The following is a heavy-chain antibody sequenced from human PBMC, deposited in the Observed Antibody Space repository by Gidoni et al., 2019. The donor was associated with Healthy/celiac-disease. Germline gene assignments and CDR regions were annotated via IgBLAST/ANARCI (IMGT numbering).Heavy chain of an antibody. J-gene: IGHJ2*01. Sequence: QVQLVQSGAEVKKPGASVKVSCKASGYTFTGYYMHWVRQAPGQGLEWMGWINPNNGGTNYAQKFQGWVTMTRDTSISTAYMELSRLRSDDTAVYYCARDLGVGWYFDLWGRGTLVTVSS. V-gene: IGHV1-2*04. CDR2: INPNNGGT. CDR3: ARDLGVGWYFDL. D-gene: IGHD2-21*01. CDR1: GYTFTGYY.